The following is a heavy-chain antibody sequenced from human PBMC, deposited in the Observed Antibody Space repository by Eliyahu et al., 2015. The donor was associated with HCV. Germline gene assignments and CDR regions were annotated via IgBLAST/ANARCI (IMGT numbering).Heavy chain of an antibody. V-gene: IGHV1-3*01. CDR1: GYTFTSYA. J-gene: IGHJ4*02. D-gene: IGHD6-19*01. CDR3: ARGRQIPRYSSGWHYFDY. Sequence: QLVQSGAEVKKPGASVKVSCKASGYTFTSYAMHWVRQAPGQRLEWMGWINAGNGNTKYSQKFQGRVTITRDTSASTAYMELSSLRSEDTAVYYCARGRQIPRYSSGWHYFDYWGQGTLVTVSS. CDR2: INAGNGNT.